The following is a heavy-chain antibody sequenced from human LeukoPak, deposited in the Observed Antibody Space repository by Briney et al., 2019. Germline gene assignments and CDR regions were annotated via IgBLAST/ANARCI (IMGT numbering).Heavy chain of an antibody. V-gene: IGHV1-69*13. Sequence: ASVKVSCKASGGTFSSYAISWVRQAPGQGLEWMGGIIPIFGTANYAQKFQGRVTITANESTSTAYMELSSLRSEDTAAYYCARAAYSSGYYYDDYWGQGTLVTVSS. CDR2: IIPIFGTA. J-gene: IGHJ4*02. D-gene: IGHD3-22*01. CDR1: GGTFSSYA. CDR3: ARAAYSSGYYYDDY.